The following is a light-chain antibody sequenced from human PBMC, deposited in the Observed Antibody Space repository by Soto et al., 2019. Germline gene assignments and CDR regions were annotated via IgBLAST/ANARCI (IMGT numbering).Light chain of an antibody. J-gene: IGKJ1*01. CDR2: GAS. Sequence: ERVMTQSPATLSVSRGERAARCCRASQSVSSNLAWYQQKPGQAPRLLIYGASSRATGIPDRFSGSGSGTDFTLTISRLEPEDFAVYYCQQYGSSPKTFGQGTKVDIK. V-gene: IGKV3-20*01. CDR3: QQYGSSPKT. CDR1: QSVSSN.